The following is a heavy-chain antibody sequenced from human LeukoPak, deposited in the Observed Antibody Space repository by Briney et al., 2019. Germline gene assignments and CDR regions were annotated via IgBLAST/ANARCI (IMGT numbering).Heavy chain of an antibody. CDR1: GFTFSNHW. Sequence: GESLRLSCAASGFTFSNHWMSWVRQAPGKGLEWVANIKQDGSEKYYVDSVKGRFTISRDNAKNSLYLEMNSLRAEDTAVYYCATITYCSGGSCPENWFDPWGQGTLVTVSS. CDR2: IKQDGSEK. CDR3: ATITYCSGGSCPENWFDP. D-gene: IGHD2-15*01. V-gene: IGHV3-7*01. J-gene: IGHJ5*02.